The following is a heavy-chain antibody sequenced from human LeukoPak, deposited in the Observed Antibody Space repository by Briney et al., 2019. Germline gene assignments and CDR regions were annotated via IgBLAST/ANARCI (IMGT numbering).Heavy chain of an antibody. D-gene: IGHD3-9*01. Sequence: GRSLRLSCAASGFTFDDYAMHWVRQAPGKGLEWVSGISWNSGSIGYADSVKGRFTISRDNAKNSLYLQMNSLRAEDTALYYCAKDRGAGYTEDAFDIWGQGTMVTVSS. CDR3: AKDRGAGYTEDAFDI. J-gene: IGHJ3*02. CDR2: ISWNSGSI. CDR1: GFTFDDYA. V-gene: IGHV3-9*01.